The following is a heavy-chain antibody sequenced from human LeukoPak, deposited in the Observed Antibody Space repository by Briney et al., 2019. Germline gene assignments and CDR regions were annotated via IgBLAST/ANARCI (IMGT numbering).Heavy chain of an antibody. D-gene: IGHD2-15*01. V-gene: IGHV3-21*01. Sequence: SGGSLRLSCAASGFTFSSYSMNWVRQAPGKGLEWVSSISSSSSYIYYADSVKGRFTISRDNSKNTLSLQMNSLRAEDTAVYYCAIPEGYCSGGSCPEFYYYGMDVWGQGTTVTVSS. CDR3: AIPEGYCSGGSCPEFYYYGMDV. CDR1: GFTFSSYS. J-gene: IGHJ6*02. CDR2: ISSSSSYI.